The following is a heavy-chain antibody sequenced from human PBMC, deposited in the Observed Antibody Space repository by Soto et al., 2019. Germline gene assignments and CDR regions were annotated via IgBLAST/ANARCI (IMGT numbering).Heavy chain of an antibody. CDR1: EFTFSNYG. CDR3: AKDHLETTVTTPSF. CDR2: ISYDGNDK. V-gene: IGHV3-30*18. D-gene: IGHD4-17*01. Sequence: GGSLRLSCVASEFTFSNYGMHWVRQAPGKGLEWVAVISYDGNDKYYADSVKGRFTISRDNFKNTLYLQMNSLRSEDTAVYYCAKDHLETTVTTPSFWGQGALVTVSS. J-gene: IGHJ4*02.